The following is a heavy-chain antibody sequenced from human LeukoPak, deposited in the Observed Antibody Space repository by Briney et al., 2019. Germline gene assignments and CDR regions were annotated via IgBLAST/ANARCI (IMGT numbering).Heavy chain of an antibody. CDR2: IVVGSGNT. CDR3: ARDDCSSISCYHNWFDP. Sequence: GTSVKVSCKASGLTFTSSAVQWVRQARGQRLEWIGWIVVGSGNTNYAQKFQERVTITRDMSTSTAYMELSSLRAEDTAVYYCARDDCSSISCYHNWFDPWGQGTLVTVSS. CDR1: GLTFTSSA. V-gene: IGHV1-58*01. D-gene: IGHD2-2*01. J-gene: IGHJ5*02.